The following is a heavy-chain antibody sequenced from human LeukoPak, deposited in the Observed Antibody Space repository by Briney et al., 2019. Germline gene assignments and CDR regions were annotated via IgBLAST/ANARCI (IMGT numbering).Heavy chain of an antibody. J-gene: IGHJ4*02. CDR3: ARAQYYYDRSGYYPYYFDY. Sequence: SQTLSLTCTVSGGSISSGGYYWSWIRQHPGKGLEWIGHIYYSGSTYYNPSLKSRVTISVDTSKNQFSLKLSSVTAADTAVYYCARAQYYYDRSGYYPYYFDYWGQGTLVTVSS. CDR1: GGSISSGGYY. CDR2: IYYSGST. V-gene: IGHV4-31*03. D-gene: IGHD3-22*01.